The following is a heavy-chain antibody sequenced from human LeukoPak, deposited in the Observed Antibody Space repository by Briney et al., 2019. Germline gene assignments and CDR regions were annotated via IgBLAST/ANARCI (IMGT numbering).Heavy chain of an antibody. CDR2: ISGSGYTT. J-gene: IGHJ6*03. CDR1: GFTFDDYA. CDR3: AKSSGYGDYGYYYYYMDV. Sequence: GGSLRLSCAASGFTFDDYAMHWVRQAPGKGLEWVSAISGSGYTTCYADSVKGRFTISRDNSENTLYLQMNSLRAEDTAVYYCAKSSGYGDYGYYYYYMDVRGKGTTVTISS. V-gene: IGHV3-23*01. D-gene: IGHD4-17*01.